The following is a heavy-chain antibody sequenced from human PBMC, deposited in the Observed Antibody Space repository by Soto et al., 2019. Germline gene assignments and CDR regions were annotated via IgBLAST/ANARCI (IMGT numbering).Heavy chain of an antibody. J-gene: IGHJ5*01. V-gene: IGHV2-5*08. Sequence: SGPTLVNPTQTLTLTCTFSGFSLSTSGMCVSWIRQPPGKALEWLALIYWDDDKRYSPSLKSRLTITKDTSKNQVVLTMTNMDPVDTATYYCAHRLFWSREGSSSGWFGYWGQGTLVTVSS. D-gene: IGHD6-19*01. CDR1: GFSLSTSGMC. CDR2: IYWDDDK. CDR3: AHRLFWSREGSSSGWFGY.